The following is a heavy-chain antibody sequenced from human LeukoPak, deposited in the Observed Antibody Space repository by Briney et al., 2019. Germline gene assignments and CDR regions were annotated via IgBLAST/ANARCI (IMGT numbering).Heavy chain of an antibody. CDR2: ISYDGSNK. D-gene: IGHD3-10*02. CDR3: ARGVFGESYYGMDV. V-gene: IGHV3-30*04. CDR1: GFTFSSYA. J-gene: IGHJ6*02. Sequence: GRSLRLSCAASGFTFSSYAMHWVRQAPGKGLEWVAVISYDGSNKYYADSVKGRFTISRDNSKNTLYLQMNSLRAEDTAVYYCARGVFGESYYGMDVWGQETTVTVSS.